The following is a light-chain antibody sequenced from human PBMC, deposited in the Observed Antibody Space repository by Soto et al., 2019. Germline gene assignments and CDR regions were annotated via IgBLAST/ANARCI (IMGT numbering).Light chain of an antibody. CDR1: QSIGLA. Sequence: EIVLTQSPATLSFSPGERATLSCRASQSIGLAIAWYQHKPGQAPRLLIYGASTRATGIPDRFTGSGSGADFTLTITRLEPEDFAVYYCQQYGGSVPWTFGQGTKVDIK. CDR3: QQYGGSVPWT. J-gene: IGKJ1*01. CDR2: GAS. V-gene: IGKV3-20*01.